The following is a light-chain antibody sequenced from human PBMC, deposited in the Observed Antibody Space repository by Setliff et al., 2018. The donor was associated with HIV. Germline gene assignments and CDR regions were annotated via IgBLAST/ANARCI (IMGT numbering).Light chain of an antibody. CDR1: SSNIGASYD. J-gene: IGLJ2*01. CDR2: DSY. Sequence: TISCTGSSSNIGASYDVSWYQQLPGTAPKLLIFDSYKRRSGVPDRFSGSTSGTSASLAITGLQAEDEADYYCQAYDSSLRGSVFGGGTKVTVL. V-gene: IGLV1-40*01. CDR3: QAYDSSLRGSV.